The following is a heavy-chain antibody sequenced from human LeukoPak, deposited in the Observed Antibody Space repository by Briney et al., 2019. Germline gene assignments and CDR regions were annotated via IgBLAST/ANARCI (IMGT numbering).Heavy chain of an antibody. CDR1: GFTFSIYS. D-gene: IGHD4-11*01. V-gene: IGHV3-21*01. J-gene: IGHJ4*02. CDR3: ARAPMTIYSNYANPDY. Sequence: PGGSLRLSCEASGFTFSIYSMNCVRQAPGKGLEWVSCISGSKTYIDYADSVEGRFTISRDNAKTSLYLQMSSLRCKDTARYYSARAPMTIYSNYANPDYWGQGTLVTVSS. CDR2: ISGSKTYI.